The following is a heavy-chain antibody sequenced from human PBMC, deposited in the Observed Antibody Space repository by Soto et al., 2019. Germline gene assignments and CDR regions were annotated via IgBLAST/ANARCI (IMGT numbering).Heavy chain of an antibody. CDR2: IWYDGSNK. J-gene: IGHJ4*02. V-gene: IGHV3-33*01. Sequence: PGGSLRLSCAASGFTFSSYGMHWVRQAPGKGLEWVAVIWYDGSNKYYADSVKGRFTISRDNSKNTLYLQMNSLRAEDTAVYYCARSYSSGWLTRWGQGTLVTVSS. CDR3: ARSYSSGWLTR. D-gene: IGHD6-19*01. CDR1: GFTFSSYG.